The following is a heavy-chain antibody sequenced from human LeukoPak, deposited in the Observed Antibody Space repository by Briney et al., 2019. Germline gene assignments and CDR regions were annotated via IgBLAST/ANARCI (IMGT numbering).Heavy chain of an antibody. CDR2: ISYDGSNN. Sequence: GRSLRLSCAASGFTFSSYAMHWVRQAPGKGPEWVAVISYDGSNNYYADSVKGRFTISRDNSKNTLYLQMNSLRAEDTAVYYCARVHSSGWYYFDYWGRGTLVTVSS. J-gene: IGHJ4*02. V-gene: IGHV3-30-3*01. CDR3: ARVHSSGWYYFDY. D-gene: IGHD6-19*01. CDR1: GFTFSSYA.